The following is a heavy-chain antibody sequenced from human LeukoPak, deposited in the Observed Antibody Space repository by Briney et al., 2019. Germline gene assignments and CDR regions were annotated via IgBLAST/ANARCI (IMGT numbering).Heavy chain of an antibody. D-gene: IGHD3-10*01. V-gene: IGHV4-59*01. Sequence: SETLSLTCNVSGSSIGSFYWNWIRQPPGKGLEWIGYIYYTGSTNYNPSLKSRVTISVDTSKNQFSLKVSSVTAADTAVYYCARGSVLLSMDVWGKGTTVTISS. CDR2: IYYTGST. J-gene: IGHJ6*03. CDR1: GSSIGSFY. CDR3: ARGSVLLSMDV.